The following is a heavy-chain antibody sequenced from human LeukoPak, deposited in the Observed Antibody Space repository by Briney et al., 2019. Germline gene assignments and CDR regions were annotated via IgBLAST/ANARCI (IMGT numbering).Heavy chain of an antibody. CDR1: GYSFNFYS. D-gene: IGHD5-24*01. Sequence: ASVNVSCKASGYSFNFYSITWVRQAPGQGLEWMGWISPYNGKANYAQKFQDRVTMTSDKSTSTVYMELRSLRSDDTAMYYCARMDTLTIPFYDFWGQGTLVTVSS. J-gene: IGHJ4*02. V-gene: IGHV1-18*01. CDR3: ARMDTLTIPFYDF. CDR2: ISPYNGKA.